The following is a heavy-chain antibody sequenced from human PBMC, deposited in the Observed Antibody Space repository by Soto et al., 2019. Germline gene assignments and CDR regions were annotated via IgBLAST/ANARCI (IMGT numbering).Heavy chain of an antibody. Sequence: QVQLVQSGAELKKPGASVRVSCKASGYTFTNNDVTWVRQATGQGLEWMGWMNPGSGDTGYAQKFQGRVTMTRDISIATAYMDLSSLRSEDTAIYYCARMASFGSLNWFDPWGQGTLVTVSS. D-gene: IGHD5-18*01. CDR1: GYTFTNND. V-gene: IGHV1-8*01. CDR2: MNPGSGDT. J-gene: IGHJ5*01. CDR3: ARMASFGSLNWFDP.